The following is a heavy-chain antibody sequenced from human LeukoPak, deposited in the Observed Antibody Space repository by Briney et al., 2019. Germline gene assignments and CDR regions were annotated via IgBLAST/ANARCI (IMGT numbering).Heavy chain of an antibody. D-gene: IGHD1-7*01. CDR3: ATDPWNYGPRGDY. CDR1: GGTFSSYA. CDR2: FDPEDGET. Sequence: ASVKVSCKASGGTFSSYAISWVRQAPGKGLEWMGGFDPEDGETIYAQKFQGRVTMTEDTSTDTAYMELSSLRSEDTAVYYCATDPWNYGPRGDYWGQGTLVTVSS. J-gene: IGHJ4*02. V-gene: IGHV1-24*01.